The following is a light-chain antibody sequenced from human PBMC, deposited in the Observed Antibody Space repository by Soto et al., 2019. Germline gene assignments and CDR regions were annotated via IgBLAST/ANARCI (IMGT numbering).Light chain of an antibody. CDR3: QRYNNWCSKGT. CDR1: QSVSST. CDR2: GAS. V-gene: IGKV3-15*01. J-gene: IGKJ1*01. Sequence: EIVMTQSPASLSVSPGERATLSCRASQSVSSTLAWYQQKRCQAPRLLIYGASTRATGIPARFSVSGSGTDFTRTISRLHSEDFAVYFCQRYNNWCSKGTFGQGT.